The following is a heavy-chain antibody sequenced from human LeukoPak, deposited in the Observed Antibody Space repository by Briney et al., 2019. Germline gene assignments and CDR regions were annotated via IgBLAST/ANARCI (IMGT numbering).Heavy chain of an antibody. V-gene: IGHV4-61*08. J-gene: IGHJ4*02. CDR3: GREDSTLGIDY. Sequence: SETLSLTCTVSGGSISSGDYYWSWIRQPPGKGLEWIGYIYYIGSTNYNPSLKSRVTISADMSKNQFSLKLSSVTAADTAVYYCGREDSTLGIDYWGQGTLVTVSS. CDR2: IYYIGST. D-gene: IGHD2/OR15-2a*01. CDR1: GGSISSGDYY.